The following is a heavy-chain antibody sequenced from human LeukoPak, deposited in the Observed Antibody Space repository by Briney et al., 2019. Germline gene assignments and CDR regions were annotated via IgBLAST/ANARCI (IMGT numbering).Heavy chain of an antibody. V-gene: IGHV4-39*01. D-gene: IGHD2-15*01. Sequence: SETLSLTCTVSGGSLSSSSYYWGWIRQPPGKGLEWIESIYYSGSTYYNPSLKSRVTISVDTSKNQFSLKLSSVTAADTAVYYCARRLGWLLNNWFDPWGQGTLVTVSS. J-gene: IGHJ5*02. CDR2: IYYSGST. CDR3: ARRLGWLLNNWFDP. CDR1: GGSLSSSSYY.